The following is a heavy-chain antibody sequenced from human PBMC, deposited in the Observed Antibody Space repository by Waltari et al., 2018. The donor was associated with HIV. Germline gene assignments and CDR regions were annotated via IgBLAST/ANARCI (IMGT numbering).Heavy chain of an antibody. CDR1: GYSISSGYY. CDR2: CWRTGSP. V-gene: IGHV4-38-2*01. Sequence: QVQLQESGPGLVKPSETVSLTCAVSGYSISSGYYWGWPRQPQGKGLEWIGSCWRTGSPYYNPSLKRRVTISAATSKHQFTLNLPSVTAADTAVYFCARLPYSTSPFDYWGQGTLVTVSS. J-gene: IGHJ4*02. D-gene: IGHD6-6*01. CDR3: ARLPYSTSPFDY.